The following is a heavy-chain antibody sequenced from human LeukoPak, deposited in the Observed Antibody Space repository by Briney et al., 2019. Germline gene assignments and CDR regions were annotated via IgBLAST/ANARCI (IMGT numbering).Heavy chain of an antibody. J-gene: IGHJ6*02. CDR1: GFTFSTSG. D-gene: IGHD3-3*01. CDR2: IWYDGSNK. Sequence: GGSLRLSCAASGFTFSTSGMHWVRQAPGKGLEWVAVIWYDGSNKHYAESVKGRFSISRDNSKNTLYLQMNSLRAEDTAVYYCARGGYDFWSGYLHYYGMDVWGQGTTVTVSS. V-gene: IGHV3-33*01. CDR3: ARGGYDFWSGYLHYYGMDV.